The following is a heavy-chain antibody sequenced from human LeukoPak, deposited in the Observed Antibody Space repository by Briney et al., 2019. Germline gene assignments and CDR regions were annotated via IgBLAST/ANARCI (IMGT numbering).Heavy chain of an antibody. J-gene: IGHJ4*02. CDR2: IKQDGSEK. Sequence: GGSLRLSCAASGFTFSSYWMSWVRQAPGKGLEWVANIKQDGSEKYYVDSVKGRFTISRDNAKNSLYLQMNSLRAEDTAVYYCAKHVQDYYDSSGSRSYDYWGQGTLVTVSS. CDR1: GFTFSSYW. CDR3: AKHVQDYYDSSGSRSYDY. V-gene: IGHV3-7*03. D-gene: IGHD3-22*01.